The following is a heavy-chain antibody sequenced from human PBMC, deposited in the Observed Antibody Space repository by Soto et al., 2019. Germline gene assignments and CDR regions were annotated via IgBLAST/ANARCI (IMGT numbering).Heavy chain of an antibody. CDR1: GFSLTTSGVG. CDR2: IYWDDDK. Sequence: QITLNESGPTVVRPTETLTLTCRFSGFSLTTSGVGVGWIRQSPGKAPEWLALIYWDDDKRYSASLKSRLTITKDTSKHQVVRTVSDLDPTDTATYYCAHRVLRTVFGLVTTTSIYFDFWGQGTPVAVSS. D-gene: IGHD3-3*01. J-gene: IGHJ4*02. V-gene: IGHV2-5*02. CDR3: AHRVLRTVFGLVTTTSIYFDF.